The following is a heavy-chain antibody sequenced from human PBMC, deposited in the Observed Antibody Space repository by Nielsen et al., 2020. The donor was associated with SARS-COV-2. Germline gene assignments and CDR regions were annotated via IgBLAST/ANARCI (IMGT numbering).Heavy chain of an antibody. Sequence: GESLKISCAASGFTFGNYTMPWVRQAPGKGLEWVSAISGSGGSTYYADSVKGRFTISRDNSKNTLYLQMNSLRAEDTAVYYCAKDVESSIAARPFDYWGQGTLVTVSS. V-gene: IGHV3-23*01. D-gene: IGHD6-6*01. CDR3: AKDVESSIAARPFDY. J-gene: IGHJ4*02. CDR2: ISGSGGST. CDR1: GFTFGNYT.